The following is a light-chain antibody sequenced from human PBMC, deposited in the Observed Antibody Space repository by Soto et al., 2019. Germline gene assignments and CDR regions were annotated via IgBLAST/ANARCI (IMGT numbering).Light chain of an antibody. CDR2: KVS. CDR3: MQGTHWPP. Sequence: DVVMTQSPLSLPVTLGQPASISCRSSQSLVYSDGNTYLNWFQQRPGQSPRRLIYKVSNRDSGVPDRFSGRGSGTDFTLKISRVEAEDVGVYYCMQGTHWPPVGQGTKVEIK. V-gene: IGKV2-30*01. CDR1: QSLVYSDGNTY. J-gene: IGKJ1*01.